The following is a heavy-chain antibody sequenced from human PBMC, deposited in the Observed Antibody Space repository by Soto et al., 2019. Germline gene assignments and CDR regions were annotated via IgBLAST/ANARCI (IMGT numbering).Heavy chain of an antibody. CDR3: ARGRPPYSSSWYRNYYGMVV. CDR1: GFTFSSYS. D-gene: IGHD6-13*01. J-gene: IGHJ6*02. V-gene: IGHV3-48*02. CDR2: ISSSSTI. Sequence: GGSLRLSCAASGFTFSSYSMNWVRQATGTGLEWVSYISSSSTIYYADSVKGRFTISRDNAKNSLYLQMNSLRDEDTAVYYCARGRPPYSSSWYRNYYGMVVWGQGTTVTVSS.